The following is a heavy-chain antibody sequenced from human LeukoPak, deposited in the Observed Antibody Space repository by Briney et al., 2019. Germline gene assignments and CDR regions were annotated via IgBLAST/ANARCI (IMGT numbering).Heavy chain of an antibody. J-gene: IGHJ3*02. CDR2: IYYSGST. V-gene: IGHV4-39*01. Sequence: SETLSLTCTVSGGSISSSSYYWGWIRQPPGKGLEWIGSIYYSGSTYYNPSLKSRVTISIDTSKNQFSLELSSVTAADTAVYYCARHGFLVLVDDAFDIWGQGTMVTVSS. D-gene: IGHD2-8*02. CDR3: ARHGFLVLVDDAFDI. CDR1: GGSISSSSYY.